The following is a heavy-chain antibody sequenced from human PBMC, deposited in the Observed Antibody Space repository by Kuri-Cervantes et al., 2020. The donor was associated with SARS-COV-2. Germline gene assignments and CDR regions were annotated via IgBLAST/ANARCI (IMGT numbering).Heavy chain of an antibody. CDR3: ARESTLECLDAFDI. CDR2: ISYDGSNK. J-gene: IGHJ3*02. Sequence: GGSLRLSCAASGFTFSDYYMSWIRQAPGKGLEWVAVISYDGSNKYYADSVKGRFTISRDNSKNTLYLQMNSLRAEDTAVYYCARESTLECLDAFDIWGQGTVVTVSS. CDR1: GFTFSDYY. V-gene: IGHV3-30-3*01. D-gene: IGHD5/OR15-5a*01.